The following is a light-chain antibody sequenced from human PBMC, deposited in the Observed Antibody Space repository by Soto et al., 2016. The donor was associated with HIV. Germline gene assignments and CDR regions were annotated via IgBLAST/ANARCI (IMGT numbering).Light chain of an antibody. Sequence: DIQMTQSPSTLSASVGDRVTITCRASQRISSWLAWYQQKPGKAPKLLIYKASSLQSGVPSRFSGSGSGTEFTLTISSLQPDDCAIYYCQHYKSYPYTFGLGDQAGDQT. J-gene: IGKJ2*01. CDR3: QHYKSYPYT. V-gene: IGKV1-5*03. CDR2: KAS. CDR1: QRISSW.